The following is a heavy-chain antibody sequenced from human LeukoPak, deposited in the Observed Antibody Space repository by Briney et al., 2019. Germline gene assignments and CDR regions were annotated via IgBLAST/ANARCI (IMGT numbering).Heavy chain of an antibody. D-gene: IGHD2-2*01. CDR3: AREGYCSSTSCFNWFDP. CDR1: GGTFSIYA. J-gene: IGHJ5*02. Sequence: GASVKVSCKASGGTFSIYAISWVRQAPGQGLEWMGGIIPIFGTANYAQKFQGRVTITADKSTSTAYMELSSLRSEDTAVYYCAREGYCSSTSCFNWFDPWGQGTLVTVSS. V-gene: IGHV1-69*06. CDR2: IIPIFGTA.